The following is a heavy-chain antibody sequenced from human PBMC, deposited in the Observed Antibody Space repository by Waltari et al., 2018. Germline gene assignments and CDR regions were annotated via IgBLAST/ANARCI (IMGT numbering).Heavy chain of an antibody. D-gene: IGHD3-3*01. CDR2: IGGSGGST. J-gene: IGHJ4*02. CDR3: AKGSYDFWSGYPPQYYFDY. CDR1: GFTFSSYA. Sequence: EVQLLESGGGLVQLGGSLSLSCAASGFTFSSYALSWVRRAPGTGVEWVSAIGGSGGSTYYADSVKGRFTISRDNSKNTLYLQMNSLRAEDTAVYYCAKGSYDFWSGYPPQYYFDYWGQGTLVTVSP. V-gene: IGHV3-23*01.